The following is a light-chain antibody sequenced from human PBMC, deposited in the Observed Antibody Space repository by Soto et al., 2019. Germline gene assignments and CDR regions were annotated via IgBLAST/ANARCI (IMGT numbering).Light chain of an antibody. V-gene: IGKV3-11*01. CDR2: DAS. J-gene: IGKJ5*01. CDR3: QQRHMWPIT. Sequence: EIVLTQSPATLSFSPGERATLSCRASQSVSSYLAWYQQKPGQAPRLLIYDASNRATGIPARFSGSGSGTDFTLTISSLEPEDSAVYYCQQRHMWPITFGQGTRLEI. CDR1: QSVSSY.